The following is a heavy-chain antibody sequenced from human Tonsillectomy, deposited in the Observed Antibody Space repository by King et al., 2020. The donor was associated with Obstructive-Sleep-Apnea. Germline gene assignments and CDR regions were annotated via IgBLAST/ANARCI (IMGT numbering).Heavy chain of an antibody. Sequence: VQLVQSGAEVKKPGESLKISCKGSGYSFTSYWIGWVRQMPGKGLEWMGMIYPGDSETRYSPSFQGQVTISADKSISTAYLQWRSLKASDTAMYYCARQGYSYGYAASFDYWGQGTLVTVSS. D-gene: IGHD5-18*01. CDR2: IYPGDSET. CDR3: ARQGYSYGYAASFDY. V-gene: IGHV5-51*01. J-gene: IGHJ4*02. CDR1: GYSFTSYW.